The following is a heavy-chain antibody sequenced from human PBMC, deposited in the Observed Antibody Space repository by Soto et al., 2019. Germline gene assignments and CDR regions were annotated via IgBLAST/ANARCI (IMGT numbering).Heavy chain of an antibody. Sequence: GGSLRLSCAASGFTFNIYALHWVRQAPGKGLEWVAVISFDGTKKYYSDSVKGRFTISRDNLKNTLYLQMNNLRVEDAALYFCAKEDDYGYRYINYGLDVWGQGTTVTVSS. D-gene: IGHD4-17*01. CDR2: ISFDGTKK. CDR3: AKEDDYGYRYINYGLDV. CDR1: GFTFNIYA. V-gene: IGHV3-30-3*02. J-gene: IGHJ6*02.